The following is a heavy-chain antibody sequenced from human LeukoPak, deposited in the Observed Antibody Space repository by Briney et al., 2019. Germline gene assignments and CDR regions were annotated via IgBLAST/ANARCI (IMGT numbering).Heavy chain of an antibody. Sequence: SETLSLTCTVSGGSISSSSYYWGWIRQPPGKGLEWIGSIYYSGSTYYNPSLKSRVTISVDTSKNQFSLKLSSVTAADTAVYYCARISAGYSSGAEYFQHWGQGTLVTVSS. CDR3: ARISAGYSSGAEYFQH. D-gene: IGHD6-19*01. J-gene: IGHJ1*01. V-gene: IGHV4-39*07. CDR2: IYYSGST. CDR1: GGSISSSSYY.